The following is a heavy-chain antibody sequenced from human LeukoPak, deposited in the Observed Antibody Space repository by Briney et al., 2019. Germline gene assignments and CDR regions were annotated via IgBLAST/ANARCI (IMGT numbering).Heavy chain of an antibody. J-gene: IGHJ4*02. V-gene: IGHV3-23*01. D-gene: IGHD6-6*01. CDR3: ARDPLSSQGMGIFDY. Sequence: PGGSLRLSCAASGFTFSTYAMTWVRQAPGKGLEWVSAISGSGGSTYYADSVKGRFTISRDNSKNTLYLQMNSLRAEDTAVYYCARDPLSSQGMGIFDYWGQGTLLTVSS. CDR1: GFTFSTYA. CDR2: ISGSGGST.